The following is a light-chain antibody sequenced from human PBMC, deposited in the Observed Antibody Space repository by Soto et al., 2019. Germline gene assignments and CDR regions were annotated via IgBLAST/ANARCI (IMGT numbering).Light chain of an antibody. CDR1: QGLVYSDGNTF. Sequence: DVVMTQSPLSLSVTLGQPASISCRSSQGLVYSDGNTFLNWFHQRPGQSPRRLIYQVSNRDSGVPDRFSGGGSGTDYTLTISRVEAEDVGIYYCVQGTHWPWTFGQGTKVEIK. J-gene: IGKJ1*01. CDR2: QVS. V-gene: IGKV2-30*01. CDR3: VQGTHWPWT.